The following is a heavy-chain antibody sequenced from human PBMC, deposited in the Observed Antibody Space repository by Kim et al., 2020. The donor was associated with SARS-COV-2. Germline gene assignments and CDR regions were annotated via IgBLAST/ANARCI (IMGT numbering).Heavy chain of an antibody. V-gene: IGHV3-7*01. D-gene: IGHD5-12*01. J-gene: IGHJ4*02. Sequence: VNTGKGRFTISRDNAKNSLYLQINSLRAEDTAVYYEAIAQYSVYDDYYFDCWGQGTLVTVSS. CDR3: AIAQYSVYDDYYFDC.